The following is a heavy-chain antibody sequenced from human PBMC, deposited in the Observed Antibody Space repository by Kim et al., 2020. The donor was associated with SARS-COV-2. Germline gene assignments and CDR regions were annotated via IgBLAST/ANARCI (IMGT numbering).Heavy chain of an antibody. V-gene: IGHV3-30*07. J-gene: IGHJ6*02. CDR3: AREFFIGMVRGVITYGMDV. D-gene: IGHD3-10*01. Sequence: GRFTISRDKSKNALYLQMNSLRAEDTAVYYCAREFFIGMVRGVITYGMDVWGQGTTVTVSS.